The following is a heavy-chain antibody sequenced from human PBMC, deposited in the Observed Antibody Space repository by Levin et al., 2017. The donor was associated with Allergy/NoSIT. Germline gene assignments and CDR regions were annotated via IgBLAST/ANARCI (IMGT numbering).Heavy chain of an antibody. CDR3: AKGSAFFFGSGTYNHLDY. V-gene: IGHV3-23*01. D-gene: IGHD3-10*01. CDR1: GFTFSSYA. Sequence: GGSLRLSCAASGFTFSSYAMTWVRQAPGMGLEWVSAISGSGASTDYADSVKGRFTMSRDNSKNTVFLHMDSLRAEDTAVYYCAKGSAFFFGSGTYNHLDYWGQGTLVTVSS. CDR2: ISGSGAST. J-gene: IGHJ4*02.